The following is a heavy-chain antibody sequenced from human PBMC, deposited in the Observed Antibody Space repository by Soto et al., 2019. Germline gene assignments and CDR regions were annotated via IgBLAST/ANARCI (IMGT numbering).Heavy chain of an antibody. CDR1: GFTFSSYA. CDR3: ANGFSPYSSGWYPDLGY. J-gene: IGHJ4*02. CDR2: ISYDGSNK. Sequence: GGSLRLSCAASGFTFSSYAMHWVRQAPGKGLEWVAVISYDGSNKYYADSVKGRFTISRDNSKNTLYLQMNSLRAEDTAVYYCANGFSPYSSGWYPDLGYWGQGTLVTVSS. D-gene: IGHD6-19*01. V-gene: IGHV3-30*04.